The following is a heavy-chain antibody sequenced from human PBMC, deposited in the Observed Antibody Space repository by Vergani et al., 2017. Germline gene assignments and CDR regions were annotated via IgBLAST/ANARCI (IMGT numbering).Heavy chain of an antibody. CDR3: AKDNVPGYYDSSGYCDY. CDR1: VFTFTNFA. D-gene: IGHD3-22*01. V-gene: IGHV3-23*01. J-gene: IGHJ4*02. CDR2: ISGSGGFT. Sequence: EVQLLESGGNLVQPGGSLILSCAASVFTFTNFAMTWVRQAPGEGLEWVSGISGSGGFTYYADSVKGRFTISRDNSKNTMFLQMNNLRAEDTAVYYCAKDNVPGYYDSSGYCDYWGQGTLVTVSS.